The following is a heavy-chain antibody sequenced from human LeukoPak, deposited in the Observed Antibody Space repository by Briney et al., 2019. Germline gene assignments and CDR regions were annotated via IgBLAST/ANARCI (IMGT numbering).Heavy chain of an antibody. D-gene: IGHD3-3*01. CDR2: IDNGGSGT. Sequence: GGSLRLSCAASGSTFSGYWMHWVRQVPEKGLVLVSRIDNGGSGTTYADSVKGRFTVSRDNAKNKLYLQMNSLRAEDTAIYYCARGGGWDTIFRVVQYMDVWGKGTAVTVSS. J-gene: IGHJ6*03. CDR3: ARGGGWDTIFRVVQYMDV. CDR1: GSTFSGYW. V-gene: IGHV3-74*01.